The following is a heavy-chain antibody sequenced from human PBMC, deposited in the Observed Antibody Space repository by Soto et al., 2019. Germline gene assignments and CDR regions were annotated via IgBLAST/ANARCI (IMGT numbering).Heavy chain of an antibody. CDR1: GFTFSSYG. J-gene: IGHJ4*02. Sequence: QVQLVESGGGVVQPGRSLRLSCAASGFTFSSYGMPWVRQAPGKGLEWVAVIWYDGSNKYYADSVKGRFTISRDNSKNTLYLQMNSLRAEDTAVYYCARERIGGNSFFDYWGQGTLVTVSS. CDR3: ARERIGGNSFFDY. V-gene: IGHV3-33*01. D-gene: IGHD2-21*02. CDR2: IWYDGSNK.